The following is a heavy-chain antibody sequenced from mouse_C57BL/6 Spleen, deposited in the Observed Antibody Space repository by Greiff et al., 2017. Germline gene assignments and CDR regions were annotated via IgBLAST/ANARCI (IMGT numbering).Heavy chain of an antibody. Sequence: VQLQQSGAELVKPGASVKLSCTASGFNINDYYMHWVKQRTEQGLEWIGRIDPEDGDTKYAPKFQGKATITADTSANTAYMQLSSLTSEVTAVYYWARSSHLAWFAYWGQGTLVTVSA. CDR2: IDPEDGDT. V-gene: IGHV14-2*01. D-gene: IGHD6-1*01. CDR3: ARSSHLAWFAY. CDR1: GFNINDYY. J-gene: IGHJ3*01.